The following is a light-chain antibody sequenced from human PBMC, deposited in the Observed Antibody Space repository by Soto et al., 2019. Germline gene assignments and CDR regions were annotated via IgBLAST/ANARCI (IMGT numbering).Light chain of an antibody. CDR2: AAS. CDR3: QQYGISPPIT. V-gene: IGKV3-20*01. J-gene: IGKJ5*01. Sequence: ETVLTQSPATVSLSPGDRATLPCWSSQSVSSNKLAWYQQKPGQAPRLLIYAASSRATGIPDRFSGSGSGTDFTLTISRLEPEDFAVYYCQQYGISPPITFGQGTRLEIK. CDR1: QSVSSNK.